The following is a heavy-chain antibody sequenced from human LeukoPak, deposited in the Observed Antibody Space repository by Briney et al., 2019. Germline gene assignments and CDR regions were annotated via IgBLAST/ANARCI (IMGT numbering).Heavy chain of an antibody. Sequence: GGSLRLSCAASGFTFSSYSMNWVRQAPGKGLEWVSAISGSGGSTYYADSVKGRFTISRDNSKNTLYLQMNSLRAEDTAVYYCAKNIAAAADFDYWGQGTLVTVSS. J-gene: IGHJ4*02. V-gene: IGHV3-23*01. D-gene: IGHD6-13*01. CDR3: AKNIAAAADFDY. CDR1: GFTFSSYS. CDR2: ISGSGGST.